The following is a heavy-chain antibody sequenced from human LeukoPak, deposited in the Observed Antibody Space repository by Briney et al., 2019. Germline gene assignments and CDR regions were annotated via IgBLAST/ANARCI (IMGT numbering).Heavy chain of an antibody. V-gene: IGHV1-2*02. D-gene: IGHD3-22*01. J-gene: IGHJ4*02. Sequence: ASVKVSCKASGYTFTGYYMHWVRQAPGQGLEWMGWINPNSGGTNYAQKFQGRVTMTRDTSISTAYMELSRLRSDDTAVYYCARAAVDSSGPHFDYWGQGTLVTVSS. CDR3: ARAAVDSSGPHFDY. CDR1: GYTFTGYY. CDR2: INPNSGGT.